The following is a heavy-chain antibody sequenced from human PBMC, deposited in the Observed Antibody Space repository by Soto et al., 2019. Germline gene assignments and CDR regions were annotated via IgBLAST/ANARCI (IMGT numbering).Heavy chain of an antibody. D-gene: IGHD6-19*01. J-gene: IGHJ6*02. V-gene: IGHV3-30*03. CDR3: ARGVYGQLLVPNYYYYCMDV. CDR2: ISYDGSNK. Sequence: QVQLVESGGGVVQPGRSLRLSCAASGFTFSSYGMHWVRQAPGKGLEWVAVISYDGSNKYYADSVKGRFTISRDNSKNTLYLQMNSLRAEDTAVYYCARGVYGQLLVPNYYYYCMDVWGQGTTVTVSS. CDR1: GFTFSSYG.